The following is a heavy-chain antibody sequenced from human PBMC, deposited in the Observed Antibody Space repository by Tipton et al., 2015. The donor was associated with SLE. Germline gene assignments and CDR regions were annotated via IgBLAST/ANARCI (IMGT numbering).Heavy chain of an antibody. Sequence: TLSLTCAVYGGSFSVCYWSWMRQSPGKGLEWIGEINQSGSTNYNPSPKGRVTISVDTSKNQFSLKMKSVTAADTAVYYCARLIAARPGYYCGMDVWGQGTTVTVSS. V-gene: IGHV4-34*01. D-gene: IGHD6-6*01. CDR3: ARLIAARPGYYCGMDV. CDR1: GGSFSVCY. J-gene: IGHJ6*01. CDR2: INQSGST.